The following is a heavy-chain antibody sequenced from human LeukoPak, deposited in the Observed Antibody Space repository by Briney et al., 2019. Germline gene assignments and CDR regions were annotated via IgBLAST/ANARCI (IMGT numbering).Heavy chain of an antibody. CDR1: VFTFSSYG. Sequence: GGSLRLSCAASVFTFSSYGMHWVRQAPGKGLEWVAFIRYDGSNKYYADSVKGRFTISRDNSKNTLYLQMNSLRAEDTAVYYCAKVNSSGWYYFDYWGQGTLVTVSS. J-gene: IGHJ4*02. D-gene: IGHD6-19*01. CDR3: AKVNSSGWYYFDY. V-gene: IGHV3-30*02. CDR2: IRYDGSNK.